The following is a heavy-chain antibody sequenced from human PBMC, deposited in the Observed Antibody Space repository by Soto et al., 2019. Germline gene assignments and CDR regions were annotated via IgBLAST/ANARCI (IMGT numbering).Heavy chain of an antibody. Sequence: ASVKVSCKASGYTFTSYGISWVRQAPGQGLEWMGWISAYNGNTNYAQKLQGRVTMTTDTSTSTAYMELRSLRSDDTAEYYCAKDWNVVEVAATPKYYYGMDVWGQGTTVTVSS. V-gene: IGHV1-18*01. CDR2: ISAYNGNT. J-gene: IGHJ6*02. D-gene: IGHD2-15*01. CDR3: AKDWNVVEVAATPKYYYGMDV. CDR1: GYTFTSYG.